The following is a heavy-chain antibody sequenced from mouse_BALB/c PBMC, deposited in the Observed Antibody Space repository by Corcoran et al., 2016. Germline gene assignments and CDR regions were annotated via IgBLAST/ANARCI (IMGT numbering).Heavy chain of an antibody. CDR1: GYSITSGSY. CDR3: AGITTTSSYCYFDV. D-gene: IGHD2-4*01. V-gene: IGHV3-6*02. J-gene: IGHJ1*01. Sequence: DVQLQESGPGLVKPSQSLSLTCSVTGYSITSGSYWNWIRQFPGNKLEWMGYISYDGSNNYKPSLKNRISITRDTAKNQFFRKLNSVTTEDTATYYCAGITTTSSYCYFDVWGAGTTVTVSS. CDR2: ISYDGSN.